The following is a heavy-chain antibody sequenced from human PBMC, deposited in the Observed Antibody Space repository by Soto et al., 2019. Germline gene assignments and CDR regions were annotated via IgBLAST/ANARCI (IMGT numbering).Heavy chain of an antibody. J-gene: IGHJ5*02. D-gene: IGHD3-16*01. V-gene: IGHV3-30*18. CDR3: AKDMTPRAPRPDR. CDR2: ILYDGSDK. CDR1: GFTLSEYG. Sequence: PGGSLRLSCAASGFTLSEYGMHWVRQSPGKGLEWVALILYDGSDKYYADSVKGRFTISRDLSKNTLYLQMNGLRVDDTAVYYCAKDMTPRAPRPDRWGQGTLVTVSS.